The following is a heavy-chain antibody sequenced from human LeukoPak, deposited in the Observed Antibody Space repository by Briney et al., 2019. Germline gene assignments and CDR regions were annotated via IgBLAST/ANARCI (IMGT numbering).Heavy chain of an antibody. CDR1: GYTFTDFY. J-gene: IGHJ4*02. CDR3: VYKYCDGGRCYFDS. Sequence: GASVKVSCKASGYTFTDFYMHWVRQAPGQGLEWMGRINPSSGDTDFAQKFQGRVTMTRDTSINTAYMDLSRLRSDDTAVYYCVYKYCDGGRCYFDSWGQGTLVTVSS. CDR2: INPSSGDT. D-gene: IGHD2-21*01. V-gene: IGHV1-2*06.